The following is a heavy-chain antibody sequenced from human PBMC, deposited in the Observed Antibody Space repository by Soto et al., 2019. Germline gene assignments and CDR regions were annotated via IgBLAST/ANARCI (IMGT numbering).Heavy chain of an antibody. Sequence: QVQLVESGGGVVQPGRSLRLSCAVSGFTLSNYGIHWVRQAPGKGLEWVAVIWYDGNNKYYADPVKGRFTVSRDTSKNGVYVEMTSRRAEDTAGYSWGGGDGGGFWGHFQHGGKGTWVTVPS. V-gene: IGHV3-33*01. CDR1: GFTLSNYG. D-gene: IGHD7-27*01. CDR2: IWYDGNNK. CDR3: GGGDGGGFWGHFQH. J-gene: IGHJ1*01.